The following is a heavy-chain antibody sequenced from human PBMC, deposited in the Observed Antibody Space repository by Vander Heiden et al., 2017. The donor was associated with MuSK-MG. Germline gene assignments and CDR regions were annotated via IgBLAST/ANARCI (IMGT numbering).Heavy chain of an antibody. Sequence: QLQLQESGPGLVKPSETLSLTCTVSGGSISSSSYYWGRIRQPPGKGLEWIGSIYYSGSTYYNPSLKSRVTISVDTSKNQFSLKLSSVTAADTAVYYCATGALLLWFGELLSPPFDYWGQGTLVTVSS. J-gene: IGHJ4*02. CDR1: GGSISSSSYY. D-gene: IGHD3-10*01. CDR2: IYYSGST. CDR3: ATGALLLWFGELLSPPFDY. V-gene: IGHV4-39*07.